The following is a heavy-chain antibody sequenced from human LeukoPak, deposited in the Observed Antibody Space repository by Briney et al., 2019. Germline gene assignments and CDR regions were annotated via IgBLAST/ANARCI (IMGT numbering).Heavy chain of an antibody. Sequence: ASVKVSCKASGYTFTSYGISWVRQAPGRGLEWMGWISAYNGNTNYAQKLQGRVTMTTDTSTSTAYMELRSLRSDDTAVYYCARVWKVTDAFDIWGQGTMVTVSS. CDR1: GYTFTSYG. D-gene: IGHD2-21*02. V-gene: IGHV1-18*01. J-gene: IGHJ3*02. CDR2: ISAYNGNT. CDR3: ARVWKVTDAFDI.